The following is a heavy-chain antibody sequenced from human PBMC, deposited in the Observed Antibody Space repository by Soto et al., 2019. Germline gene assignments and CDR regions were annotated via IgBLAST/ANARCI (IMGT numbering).Heavy chain of an antibody. CDR3: ARDLAGGYCTNGVCWGSGMDV. D-gene: IGHD2-8*01. J-gene: IGHJ6*04. CDR2: IGTAGDP. CDR1: GFTFSSYD. V-gene: IGHV3-13*05. Sequence: HPGGSLRLSCAASGFTFSSYDMHWVRQATGKGLEWVSAIGTAGDPYYPGSVKGRFTISRENAKNSLYLQMNSLRAGDTAVYYCARDLAGGYCTNGVCWGSGMDVWGKGTKVTVS.